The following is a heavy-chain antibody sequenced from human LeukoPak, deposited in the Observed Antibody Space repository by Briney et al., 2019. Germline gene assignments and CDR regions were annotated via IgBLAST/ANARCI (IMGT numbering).Heavy chain of an antibody. V-gene: IGHV4-59*01. D-gene: IGHD7-27*01. CDR2: IYYSGST. CDR1: GGSISSYY. J-gene: IGHJ3*02. CDR3: ASGTGEYDAFDI. Sequence: SETLSLTCTVSGGSISSYYWSWIRQPPEKGLEWIGYIYYSGSTNYNPSLKSRVTISVDTSKNQFSLKLSSVTAADTAVYYCASGTGEYDAFDIWGQGTMVTVSS.